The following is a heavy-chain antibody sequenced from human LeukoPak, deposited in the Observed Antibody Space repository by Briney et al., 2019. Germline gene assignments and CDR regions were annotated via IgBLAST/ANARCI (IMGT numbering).Heavy chain of an antibody. J-gene: IGHJ4*02. V-gene: IGHV1-8*01. D-gene: IGHD1-26*01. CDR2: MNPNSGNT. CDR3: ARSTMGARRRYDY. CDR1: NDTFTIYD. Sequence: GASVKVSFKSSNDTFTIYDVNWVRQATGLGLEWMGWMNPNSGNTGYAQKFQGRVTMTMNSSISTAHMELTSLTSEDTAVYYCARSTMGARRRYDYWGQGTLVTVSS.